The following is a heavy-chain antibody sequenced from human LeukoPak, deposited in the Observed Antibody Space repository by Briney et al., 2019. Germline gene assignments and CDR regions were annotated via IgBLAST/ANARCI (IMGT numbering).Heavy chain of an antibody. D-gene: IGHD3-9*01. CDR3: ARDRPTLTGYYPFDY. V-gene: IGHV3-7*01. CDR2: IKQDGSEK. CDR1: GFTFSSYW. J-gene: IGHJ4*02. Sequence: GGSLRLSCVASGFTFSSYWMSWVRQAPGKGLEWVANIKQDGSEKYYVDSVKGRFTISRDNAKNSLYLQMNSLRAEDTAVYYCARDRPTLTGYYPFDYWGQGTLVTVSS.